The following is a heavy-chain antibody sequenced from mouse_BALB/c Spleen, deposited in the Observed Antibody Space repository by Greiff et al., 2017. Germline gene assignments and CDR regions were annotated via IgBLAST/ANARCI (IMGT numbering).Heavy chain of an antibody. V-gene: IGHV5-6-5*01. CDR2: ISSGGST. D-gene: IGHD1-2*01. CDR3: AREGYYGYAWFAY. Sequence: DVKLVESGGGLVKPGGSLKLSCAASGFTFSSYAMSWVRQTPEKRLEWVASISSGGSTYYPDSVKGRFTISRDNARNILYLQMSSLRSEDTAMYYCAREGYYGYAWFAYWGQGTLVTVSA. J-gene: IGHJ3*01. CDR1: GFTFSSYA.